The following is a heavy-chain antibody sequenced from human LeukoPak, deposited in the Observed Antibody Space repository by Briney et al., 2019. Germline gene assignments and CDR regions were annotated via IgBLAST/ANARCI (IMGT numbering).Heavy chain of an antibody. CDR3: ARDIDLDS. D-gene: IGHD3-16*02. V-gene: IGHV3-7*01. Sequence: GGSLRLSCAASGFTFSDYWMAWVRQAPGKGLEWVANIGQDGSERYYVDSVKGRLTISRDNAKNSLYLQMNSLRAEDTAVYYCARDIDLDSWGQGTLVAVSS. CDR2: IGQDGSER. J-gene: IGHJ4*02. CDR1: GFTFSDYW.